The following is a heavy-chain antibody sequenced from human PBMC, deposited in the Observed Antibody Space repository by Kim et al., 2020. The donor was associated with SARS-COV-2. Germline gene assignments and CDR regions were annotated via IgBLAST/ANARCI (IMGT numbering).Heavy chain of an antibody. J-gene: IGHJ4*02. CDR1: GFTFSSYS. Sequence: GSLRLSCAASGFTFSSYSMNWVRQAPGKGLEWVSSISSSSSYIYYADSVKGRFTISRDNAKNSLYLQMNSLRAEDTAVYYCARDVSVEYGSGSYYNSPACVYWRKGTLLAVSS. CDR3: ARDVSVEYGSGSYYNSPACVY. D-gene: IGHD3-10*01. V-gene: IGHV3-21*01. CDR2: ISSSSSYI.